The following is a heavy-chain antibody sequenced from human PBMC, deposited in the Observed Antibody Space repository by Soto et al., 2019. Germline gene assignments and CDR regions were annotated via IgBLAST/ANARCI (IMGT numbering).Heavy chain of an antibody. Sequence: QVQLQESGPGLVKPSGTLSLTCAVSGGSISSSNWWSWVRQPPGKGLEWIGEIYHSGSTNYNPSLKSRVTISVNKSKNQFSLKLSSVTAADTAVYYCARGVGSGWPRPKNYFDYWGQGTLVTVSS. J-gene: IGHJ4*02. V-gene: IGHV4-4*02. CDR3: ARGVGSGWPRPKNYFDY. D-gene: IGHD6-19*01. CDR2: IYHSGST. CDR1: GGSISSSNW.